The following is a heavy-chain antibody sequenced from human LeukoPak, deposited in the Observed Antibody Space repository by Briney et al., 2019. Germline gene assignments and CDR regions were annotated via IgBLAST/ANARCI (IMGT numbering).Heavy chain of an antibody. CDR3: ATQKTARRGWFDP. V-gene: IGHV5-51*01. CDR2: IYPDDSDT. D-gene: IGHD6-6*01. Sequence: GESLKISCQGSGYSLTSYWIGWVREMPGKGLEWMGIIYPDDSDTRYSPSFQGQVTISADKSISTAYLQWGSLKASDTAMYYCATQKTARRGWFDPWGQGTLVTVSS. J-gene: IGHJ5*02. CDR1: GYSLTSYW.